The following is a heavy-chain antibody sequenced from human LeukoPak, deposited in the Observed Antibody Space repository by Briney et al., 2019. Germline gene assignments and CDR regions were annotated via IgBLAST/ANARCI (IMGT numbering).Heavy chain of an antibody. CDR1: GYTFTGYY. Sequence: WASVKVSCKASGYTFTGYYMHWVRQAPGQGLEWMGRINPNSGGTNYAQKFRGRVTMTRDTSISTAYMELSRLRCDDTAVYYCARESFGVVMVAARDYWGQGTLVTVSS. CDR2: INPNSGGT. D-gene: IGHD2-15*01. J-gene: IGHJ4*02. CDR3: ARESFGVVMVAARDY. V-gene: IGHV1-2*06.